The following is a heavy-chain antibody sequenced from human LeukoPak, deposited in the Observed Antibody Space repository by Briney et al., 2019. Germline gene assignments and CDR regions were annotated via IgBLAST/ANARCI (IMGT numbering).Heavy chain of an antibody. D-gene: IGHD3-16*01. V-gene: IGHV3-48*03. J-gene: IGHJ4*02. CDR2: ISSSGGNI. CDR3: ARVGPGGVDGFDY. Sequence: GGSLRLFWAASIFTFRSYEMIGVPQAPGKGLEGVSYISSSGGNIHYADSVKGRFTIARDNAKNSLYLQMNSLRAEDTAVYYCARVGPGGVDGFDYWGQGTLVTVSS. CDR1: IFTFRSYE.